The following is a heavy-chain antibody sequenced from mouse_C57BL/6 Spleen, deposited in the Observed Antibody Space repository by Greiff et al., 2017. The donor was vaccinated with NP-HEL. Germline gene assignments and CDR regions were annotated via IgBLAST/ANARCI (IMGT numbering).Heavy chain of an antibody. D-gene: IGHD4-1*01. CDR2: ISSGSSTI. Sequence: VQLQESGGGLVKPGGSLKLSCAASGFTFSDYGMHWVRQAPEKGLEWVAYISSGSSTIDYADTVKGRFTISRDNAKNTLFLQMNSLRSEDTAMYYCARYWDVKSYAMDYWGQGTSVTVSS. J-gene: IGHJ4*01. V-gene: IGHV5-17*01. CDR1: GFTFSDYG. CDR3: ARYWDVKSYAMDY.